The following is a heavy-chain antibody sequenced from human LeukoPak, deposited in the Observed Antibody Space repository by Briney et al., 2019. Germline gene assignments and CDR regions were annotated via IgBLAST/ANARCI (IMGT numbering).Heavy chain of an antibody. J-gene: IGHJ4*02. CDR2: RWYDGSNK. Sequence: GRSLRLSCAASGFTFSSYGMHWVRQAPGKGLEWVAVRWYDGSNKYYADSVKGRFTISRDNSKNTLYLQMNSLRAEDTAVYYCARESGYSSGWYPVWGQGTLVTVSS. CDR1: GFTFSSYG. D-gene: IGHD6-19*01. CDR3: ARESGYSSGWYPV. V-gene: IGHV3-33*01.